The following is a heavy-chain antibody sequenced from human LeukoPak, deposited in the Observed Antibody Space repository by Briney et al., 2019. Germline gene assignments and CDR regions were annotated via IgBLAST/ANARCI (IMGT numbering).Heavy chain of an antibody. J-gene: IGHJ4*02. CDR1: GFTVSSNY. D-gene: IGHD6-19*01. V-gene: IGHV3-7*01. Sequence: PGGSLRLSCAASGFTVSSNYMSWVRQAPGKGLEWVANIKQDGSEKYYVDSVKGRFTISRDNAKNSLYLQMNSLRAEDTAVYYCARDGKAVAGRFDYWGQGTLVTVSS. CDR2: IKQDGSEK. CDR3: ARDGKAVAGRFDY.